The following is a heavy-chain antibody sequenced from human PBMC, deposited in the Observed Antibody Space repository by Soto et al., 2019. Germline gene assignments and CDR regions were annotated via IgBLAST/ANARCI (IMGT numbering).Heavy chain of an antibody. CDR3: ARENLWLVLSLGPDFPGGGAEGYGAFDI. CDR2: IWYDGSNK. D-gene: IGHD6-19*01. J-gene: IGHJ3*02. V-gene: IGHV3-33*01. Sequence: GGSLRLSCAASGFTFSSYGMHWVRQAPGKGLEWVAVIWYDGSNKYYADSVKGRFTISRDNSKNTRYLQMNSLRAEDTAVYYCARENLWLVLSLGPDFPGGGAEGYGAFDIWGQGTMVTVSS. CDR1: GFTFSSYG.